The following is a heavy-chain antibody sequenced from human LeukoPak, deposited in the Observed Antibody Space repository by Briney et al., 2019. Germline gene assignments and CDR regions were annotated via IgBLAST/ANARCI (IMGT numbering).Heavy chain of an antibody. V-gene: IGHV3-23*01. Sequence: GGSLRLSCAASGFTFGSYAMSWVRQAPGKGLEWVSAISGSGGSTYYADSVKGRFTISRDNSKNTLYLQMNSLRAEDTAVYYCAKMVAATRYFDYWGQGTLVTVSS. D-gene: IGHD2-15*01. CDR2: ISGSGGST. CDR1: GFTFGSYA. CDR3: AKMVAATRYFDY. J-gene: IGHJ4*02.